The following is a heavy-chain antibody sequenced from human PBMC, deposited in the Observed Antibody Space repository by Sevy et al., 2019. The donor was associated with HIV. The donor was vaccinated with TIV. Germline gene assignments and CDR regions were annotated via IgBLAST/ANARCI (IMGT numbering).Heavy chain of an antibody. D-gene: IGHD7-27*01. CDR1: GYTFTGYY. CDR2: INPNSGGT. CDR3: ARDVEFANWGPIYFDY. J-gene: IGHJ4*02. Sequence: ASVKVSCKASGYTFTGYYMHWVRQTPGQGLEWMGRINPNSGGTNYAQKFQGRVTMTRDTSISTAYMELSRLRSDDTAVYYCARDVEFANWGPIYFDYWGQGTLVTV. V-gene: IGHV1-2*06.